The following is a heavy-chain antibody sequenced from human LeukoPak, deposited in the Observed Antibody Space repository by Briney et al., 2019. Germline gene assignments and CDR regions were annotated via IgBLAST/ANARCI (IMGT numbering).Heavy chain of an antibody. V-gene: IGHV3-23*01. CDR2: ISSSGGST. J-gene: IGHJ4*02. CDR1: GFTVSSNY. Sequence: GGSLRLSCAASGFTVSSNYMSWVRQAPGKGLEWVSTISSSGGSTYYADSVKGRFTISRDNSKSTVYLQMNSLRAEDTAVYYCAKATFASSWNLYFDYWGQGTLVTVSS. D-gene: IGHD6-13*01. CDR3: AKATFASSWNLYFDY.